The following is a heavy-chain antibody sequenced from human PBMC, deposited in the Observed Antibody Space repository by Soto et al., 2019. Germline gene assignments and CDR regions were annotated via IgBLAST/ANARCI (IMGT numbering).Heavy chain of an antibody. CDR3: AISRARGTDYYYYGMDV. V-gene: IGHV4-34*01. J-gene: IGHJ6*02. CDR2: INHSGST. Sequence: SETLSLTCAVYGGSFSGYYWSWMRQPPGKGLEWIGEINHSGSTNYNPSLKSRVTISVDTPKNQFSLKLSSVTAADTAVYYCAISRARGTDYYYYGMDVWGQGTTVT. D-gene: IGHD6-6*01. CDR1: GGSFSGYY.